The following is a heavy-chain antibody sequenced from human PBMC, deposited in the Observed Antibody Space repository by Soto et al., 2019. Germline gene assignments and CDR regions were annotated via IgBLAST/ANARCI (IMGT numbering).Heavy chain of an antibody. D-gene: IGHD6-13*01. CDR3: ARSLGYSSSWPDAFDI. CDR1: GFTFSSYG. CDR2: IWYDGSNK. J-gene: IGHJ3*02. V-gene: IGHV3-33*01. Sequence: GGSLILSCAASGFTFSSYGMHWVRQAPGKGLEWVAVIWYDGSNKYYADSVKGRFTISRDNSKNTLYLQMNSLRAEDTAVYYCARSLGYSSSWPDAFDIWGQGTMVTVSS.